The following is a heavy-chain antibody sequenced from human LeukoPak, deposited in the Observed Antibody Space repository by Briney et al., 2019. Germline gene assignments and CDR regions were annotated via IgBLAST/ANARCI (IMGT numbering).Heavy chain of an antibody. CDR2: ISYDGSNK. CDR1: GFTFSSYA. J-gene: IGHJ4*02. Sequence: GGSLRLSCAASGFTFSSYAMHWVRQAPGKGLEWVAVISYDGSNKYYADSVKGRFTISRDNSKNTLYLQMNSLRAEDTAVYYCARDQGGLRELSSIGYWGQGTLVTVSS. V-gene: IGHV3-30-3*01. D-gene: IGHD3-16*02. CDR3: ARDQGGLRELSSIGY.